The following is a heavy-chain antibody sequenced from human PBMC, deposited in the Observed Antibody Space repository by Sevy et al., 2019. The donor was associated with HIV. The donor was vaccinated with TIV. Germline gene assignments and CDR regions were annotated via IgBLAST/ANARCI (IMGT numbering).Heavy chain of an antibody. CDR2: ISAYNGNT. J-gene: IGHJ4*02. V-gene: IGHV1-18*01. CDR1: GYTFTNYG. D-gene: IGHD3-22*01. CDR3: ARDESFSLIVVDLDY. Sequence: ASVKVSCKASGYTFTNYGVTWVRQAPGQGLEWMGWISAYNGNTMYAEKLQDRVTMTTDTATNTAYMELRSLRSDDTAVYYCARDESFSLIVVDLDYWGQGTLVTVSS.